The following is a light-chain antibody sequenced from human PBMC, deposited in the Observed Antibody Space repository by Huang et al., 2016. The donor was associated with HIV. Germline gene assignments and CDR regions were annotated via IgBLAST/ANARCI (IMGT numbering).Light chain of an antibody. CDR2: AAS. J-gene: IGKJ1*01. V-gene: IGKV1-17*03. Sequence: DIQMTQSPSAMSASVGDRVTITCRASQDISNSLAWFQQKPGKAPKRLIYAASNLQSGVPSRFSGSGSGTEFTLTITSLQPADFATFYCLQYNGYPWTFGQGTTVEIK. CDR1: QDISNS. CDR3: LQYNGYPWT.